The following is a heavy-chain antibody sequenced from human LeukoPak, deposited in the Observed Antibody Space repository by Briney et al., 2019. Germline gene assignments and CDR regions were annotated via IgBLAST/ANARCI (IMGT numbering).Heavy chain of an antibody. J-gene: IGHJ3*02. D-gene: IGHD5-24*01. Sequence: PSETLSLTCIVSGGSMNNFFWTWVRQTPEKRREGGGYVYYSGNSKYNPSLERRVTISLDTSKNQFSLRLTSVTAADTAIYYCARGSEEVSTISEAFDIWGQGTAVTVSS. V-gene: IGHV4-59*01. CDR1: GGSMNNFF. CDR3: ARGSEEVSTISEAFDI. CDR2: VYYSGNS.